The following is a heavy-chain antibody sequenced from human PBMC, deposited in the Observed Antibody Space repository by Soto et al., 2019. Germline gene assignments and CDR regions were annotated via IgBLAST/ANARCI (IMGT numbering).Heavy chain of an antibody. CDR3: ACRLLKWGDVDS. J-gene: IGHJ4*02. CDR1: GGSITSSEYY. CDR2: IYYSGSS. D-gene: IGHD2-8*01. Sequence: PSETLSRTCTLSGGSITSSEYYWACIRQPPGKGLQFVGTIYYSGSSYSNPSLKSRLSMSVDTSKNQFSLTMKSVTAADTGVYYCACRLLKWGDVDSWGQGVLVTVSS. V-gene: IGHV4-39*01.